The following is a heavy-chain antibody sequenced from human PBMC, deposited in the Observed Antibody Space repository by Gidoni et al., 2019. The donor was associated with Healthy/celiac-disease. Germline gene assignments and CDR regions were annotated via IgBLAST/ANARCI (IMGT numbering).Heavy chain of an antibody. Sequence: QVQLVESGGGVVQPGRSLRLSCAASGFTFISYGRHWVRQAPGTGLECVSVIWYDGSNKYYVDSVKGRFTISRDNSKNTLYLQMNSLRAEDTAVYYCARDYSSSWYTEYFQHWGQGTLVTVSS. D-gene: IGHD6-13*01. CDR1: GFTFISYG. V-gene: IGHV3-33*01. CDR2: IWYDGSNK. CDR3: ARDYSSSWYTEYFQH. J-gene: IGHJ1*01.